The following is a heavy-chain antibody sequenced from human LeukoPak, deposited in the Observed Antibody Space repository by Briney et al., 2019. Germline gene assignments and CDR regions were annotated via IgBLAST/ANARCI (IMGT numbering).Heavy chain of an antibody. J-gene: IGHJ3*02. Sequence: PGGSLRLSCAASGFTFSCYWMHWVRQAPGKGLVWVSRINSDESSTSYADSVKGRFTISRDNAKNTLYLQMNSLRAEDTAVYYCAPPRVDGDYWMDDAFDIWGQGTMVTVSS. D-gene: IGHD4-17*01. V-gene: IGHV3-74*01. CDR1: GFTFSCYW. CDR2: INSDESST. CDR3: APPRVDGDYWMDDAFDI.